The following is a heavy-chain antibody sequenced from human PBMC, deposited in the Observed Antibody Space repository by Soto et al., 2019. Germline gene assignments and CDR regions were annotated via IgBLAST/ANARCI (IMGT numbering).Heavy chain of an antibody. CDR3: ASEIDATTATSLDY. CDR1: GYTFSGSV. CDR2: INADNGNT. Sequence: QVQLVQSGAEVKKPGASVKVSCKASGYTFSGSVMHWVRQSPGQGLEWMGWINADNGNTKYSQKFQGRVTMMWDTSASTAYMELSSLRSEDTAIYYCASEIDATTATSLDYWGQGTLVTVSS. D-gene: IGHD4-17*01. V-gene: IGHV1-3*01. J-gene: IGHJ4*02.